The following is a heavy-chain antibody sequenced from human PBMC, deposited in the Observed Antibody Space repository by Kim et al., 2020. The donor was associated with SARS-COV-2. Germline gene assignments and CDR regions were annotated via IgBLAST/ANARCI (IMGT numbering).Heavy chain of an antibody. Sequence: SETLSLTCAVYGGSFSGYYWSWIRQPPGKGLEWIGEINHSGSTNYNPSLKSRVTISVDTSKNQFSLKLSSVTAADTAVYYCARGRTIPTIDYWGQGTLVT. CDR3: ARGRTIPTIDY. CDR2: INHSGST. V-gene: IGHV4-34*01. D-gene: IGHD3-3*01. J-gene: IGHJ4*02. CDR1: GGSFSGYY.